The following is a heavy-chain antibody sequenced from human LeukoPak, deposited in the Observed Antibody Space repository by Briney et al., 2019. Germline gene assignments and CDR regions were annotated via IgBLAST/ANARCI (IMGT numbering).Heavy chain of an antibody. Sequence: SETLSLTYTVSGGSISSDYWSWIRQPPGKGLEWIGYIYYIGSTNYNPSLKSRITISVDTSKSHFSLKLSSVTAADTAVYYCARVVGATGSSDYWGQGTLVTVSS. D-gene: IGHD1-26*01. CDR2: IYYIGST. J-gene: IGHJ4*02. CDR3: ARVVGATGSSDY. V-gene: IGHV4-59*01. CDR1: GGSISSDY.